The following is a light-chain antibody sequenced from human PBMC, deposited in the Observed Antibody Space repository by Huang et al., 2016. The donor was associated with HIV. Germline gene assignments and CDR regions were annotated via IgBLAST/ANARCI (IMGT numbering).Light chain of an antibody. V-gene: IGKV1-NL1*01. CDR3: QQYHAIPWT. CDR2: ATS. J-gene: IGKJ1*01. CDR1: QGIGNS. Sequence: DIQMTQSPSSLSASVGDRVTITCRATQGIGNSLAWYQQKPGKAPRLLLYATSRLESGVPSRFSGSGSGTHYTLTISTLQPEDIGSYYCQQYHAIPWTFGQGTKVEVK.